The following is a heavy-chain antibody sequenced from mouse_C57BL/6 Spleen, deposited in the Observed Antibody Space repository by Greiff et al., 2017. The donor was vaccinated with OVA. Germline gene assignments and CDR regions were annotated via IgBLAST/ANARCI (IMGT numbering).Heavy chain of an antibody. CDR1: GYTFTSYW. V-gene: IGHV1-64*01. D-gene: IGHD1-1*01. J-gene: IGHJ4*01. CDR2: IHPNSGST. Sequence: VQLKQPGAELVKPGASVKLSCKASGYTFTSYWMHWVKQRPGQGLEWIGMIHPNSGSTNYNEKFKSKATLTVDKSSSTAYMQHSSLTSEDSAVYYCARGYYGSSYVGYYYAMDYWGQGTSVTVSS. CDR3: ARGYYGSSYVGYYYAMDY.